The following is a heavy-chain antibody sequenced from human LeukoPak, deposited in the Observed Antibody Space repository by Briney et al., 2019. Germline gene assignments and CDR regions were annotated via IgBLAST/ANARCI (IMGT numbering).Heavy chain of an antibody. CDR1: GGSISSGSYY. J-gene: IGHJ6*03. Sequence: SETLSLTCTVSGGSISSGSYYWSWIRQPAGKGLEWIGRIYTSGSTNYNPSLKSRVTISVDTSKNQFSLKLSSVTAADTAVYYCARDSNSSGYFLSYYYYMDVWGKGTTVTVSS. CDR2: IYTSGST. CDR3: ARDSNSSGYFLSYYYYMDV. V-gene: IGHV4-61*02. D-gene: IGHD6-19*01.